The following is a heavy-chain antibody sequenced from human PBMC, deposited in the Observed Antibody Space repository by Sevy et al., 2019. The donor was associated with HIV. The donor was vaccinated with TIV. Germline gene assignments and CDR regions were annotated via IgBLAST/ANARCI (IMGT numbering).Heavy chain of an antibody. V-gene: IGHV3-30*18. J-gene: IGHJ6*02. Sequence: EGSLRLSCAASGFTFSNYGMHWVRQAPGKGLEWVAVIAYDGSNQYYADSVQGRFTISRDNSKNTLYLQMNSLRTEDTAVYDCAKGAVDCSDGTCYSAYYYSVMDVWGQGTTVTVSS. CDR3: AKGAVDCSDGTCYSAYYYSVMDV. CDR2: IAYDGSNQ. D-gene: IGHD2-15*01. CDR1: GFTFSNYG.